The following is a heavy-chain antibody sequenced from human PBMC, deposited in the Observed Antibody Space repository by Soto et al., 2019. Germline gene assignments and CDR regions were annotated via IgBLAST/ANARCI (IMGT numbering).Heavy chain of an antibody. CDR1: GYTFTGYY. D-gene: IGHD4-17*01. CDR3: ARENQFDCGDYVRSGVRYLAPYDY. J-gene: IGHJ4*02. CDR2: INPNSGGT. Sequence: ASVKVSCKASGYTFTGYYMHWVRQAPGQGLEWMGWINPNSGGTNYAQKFQGWVTMTRDTSISTAYMELSRLRSDDTAVYYCARENQFDCGDYVRSGVRYLAPYDYWGQGTLVTVSS. V-gene: IGHV1-2*04.